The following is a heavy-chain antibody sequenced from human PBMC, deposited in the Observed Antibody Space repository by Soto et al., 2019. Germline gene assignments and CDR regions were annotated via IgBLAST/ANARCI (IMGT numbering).Heavy chain of an antibody. CDR3: ARDHYYDSSGYYYSPD. CDR2: IWYDGSNK. D-gene: IGHD3-22*01. J-gene: IGHJ4*02. Sequence: GGSLRLSFAASGFTFSSYGMHWVRQATGKGLEWVAVIWYDGSNKYYADSVKGRFTISRDNSKNTLYLQMNSLRAEDTAVYYCARDHYYDSSGYYYSPDWGQGTLVTVSS. V-gene: IGHV3-33*01. CDR1: GFTFSSYG.